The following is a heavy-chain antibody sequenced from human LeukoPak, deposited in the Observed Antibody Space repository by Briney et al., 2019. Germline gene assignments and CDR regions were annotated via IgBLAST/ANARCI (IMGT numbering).Heavy chain of an antibody. CDR3: TRDGTASDTWKHYFDY. CDR2: IRSKANSYAT. V-gene: IGHV3-73*01. CDR1: GFTFSGSA. J-gene: IGHJ4*02. D-gene: IGHD1-20*01. Sequence: GGSLKLSCAASGFTFSGSAMHWVRQASGKGLEWGGRIRSKANSYATAYAASVKGRFTISRDDSENTAYLQMRSLKPDDTAVYFCTRDGTASDTWKHYFDYWGQGTLVTVSS.